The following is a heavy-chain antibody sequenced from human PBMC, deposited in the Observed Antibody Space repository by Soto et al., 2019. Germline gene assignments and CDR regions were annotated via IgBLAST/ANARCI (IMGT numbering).Heavy chain of an antibody. D-gene: IGHD6-19*01. V-gene: IGHV3-30*18. CDR2: ISYDGSNK. CDR3: VKDGSSGWPYYYGLDV. CDR1: GFTFNSYG. J-gene: IGHJ6*02. Sequence: GGSLRLSCAASGFTFNSYGMHWVRQAPGKGLEWVAVISYDGSNKYYADPVKGRFTIARDNSKNTLYLQMSSLRAEDTAVYYCVKDGSSGWPYYYGLDVWGQGTSVTVSS.